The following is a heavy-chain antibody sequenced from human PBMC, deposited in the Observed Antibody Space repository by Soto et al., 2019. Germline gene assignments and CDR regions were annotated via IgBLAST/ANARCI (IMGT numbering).Heavy chain of an antibody. CDR2: INTGNSS. D-gene: IGHD6-13*01. J-gene: IGHJ5*02. Sequence: RLAQTGGGLIQPGGSLRLSCAASGFTVSTNYMGWVRQAPGKGLEWVSLINTGNSSFYADSVKGRFTISRDSSKNTLYLQMNSLRVEDMAVYYCVRVVAAAGTWGQGALVTVSS. CDR1: GFTVSTNY. CDR3: VRVVAAAGT. V-gene: IGHV3-53*02.